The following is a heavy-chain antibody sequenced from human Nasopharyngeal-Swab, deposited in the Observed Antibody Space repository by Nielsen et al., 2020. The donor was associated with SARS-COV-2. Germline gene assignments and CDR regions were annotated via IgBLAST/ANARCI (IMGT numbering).Heavy chain of an antibody. D-gene: IGHD6-19*01. J-gene: IGHJ6*02. CDR3: ARDLGLKGVAGTWLYGMDV. V-gene: IGHV4-59*01. Sequence: RQAPGKGLEWIGYIYYSGSTNYNPSLKSRVTISVDTSKNQFSLKLSSVTAADTAVYYCARDLGLKGVAGTWLYGMDVWGQGTTVTVSS. CDR2: IYYSGST.